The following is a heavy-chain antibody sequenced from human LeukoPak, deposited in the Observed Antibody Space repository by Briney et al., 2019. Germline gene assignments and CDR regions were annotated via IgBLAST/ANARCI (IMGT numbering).Heavy chain of an antibody. D-gene: IGHD3-3*01. CDR1: GGSISSYY. V-gene: IGHV4-4*07. J-gene: IGHJ4*02. CDR2: IYTSGST. CDR3: AGNYYDFWSGYFDY. Sequence: SETLSLTCTVSGGSISSYYWSWIRQPAGKGLEWIGRIYTSGSTNYNPSLKSRVTMSVDTSKNQFSLRLSSVTAADTAAYYCAGNYYDFWSGYFDYWGQGTLVTVSS.